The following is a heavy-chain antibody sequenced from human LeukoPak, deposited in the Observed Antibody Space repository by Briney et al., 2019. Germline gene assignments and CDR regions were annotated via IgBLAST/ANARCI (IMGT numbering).Heavy chain of an antibody. Sequence: SETLSLTCAVYGGSFSGYYWSWIRQPPGKGLEWIGRIYTSGSTNYNPSLKSRVTISVDTSKDQFSLKLSSVTAADTAVYYCARAFHWFDPWGQGTLVTVSS. CDR3: ARAFHWFDP. D-gene: IGHD2/OR15-2a*01. CDR1: GGSFSGYY. V-gene: IGHV4-4*08. CDR2: IYTSGST. J-gene: IGHJ5*02.